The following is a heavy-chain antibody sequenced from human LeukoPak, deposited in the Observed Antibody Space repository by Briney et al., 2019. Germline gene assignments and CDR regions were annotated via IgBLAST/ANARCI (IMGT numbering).Heavy chain of an antibody. D-gene: IGHD2-21*02. CDR3: ARGDFAFDF. CDR1: GYTFTSYV. Sequence: GASVKVSCKASGYTFTSYVITWVRQAPGQGFEWMAWISAYNGNTNYAQKFQGRVTTTTDTSTSTAYMELWQLRSDDTALYFCARGDFAFDFWGQGTMIIVSS. V-gene: IGHV1-18*01. J-gene: IGHJ3*01. CDR2: ISAYNGNT.